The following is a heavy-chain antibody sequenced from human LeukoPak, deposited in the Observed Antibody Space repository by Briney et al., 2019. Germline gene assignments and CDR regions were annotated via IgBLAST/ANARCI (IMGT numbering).Heavy chain of an antibody. Sequence: GGSLRLSCAASGFTFSSYSMNWVRQAPGKGLEWVSSISSSSSYIYYADSVKGRFTISRDNAKNSLYLQMNSLRAEDTAVYYCARDRRYFDWLYGMDVWGQGTTVTVSS. D-gene: IGHD3-9*01. J-gene: IGHJ6*02. CDR3: ARDRRYFDWLYGMDV. CDR1: GFTFSSYS. CDR2: ISSSSSYI. V-gene: IGHV3-21*01.